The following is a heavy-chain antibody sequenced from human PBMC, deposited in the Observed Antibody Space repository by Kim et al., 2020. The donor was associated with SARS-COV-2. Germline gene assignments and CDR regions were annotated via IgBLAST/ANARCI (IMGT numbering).Heavy chain of an antibody. CDR2: TYYRSKWYN. CDR3: ARGTLYSSSWYNGMDV. Sequence: SQTLSLTCAISGDSVSSNSAAWNWIRQSPSRGLEWLGRTYYRSKWYNDYAVSVKSRITINPDTSKNQFSLQLNSVTPEDTAVYYCARGTLYSSSWYNGMDVWGQGTTVTVSS. V-gene: IGHV6-1*01. D-gene: IGHD6-13*01. CDR1: GDSVSSNSAA. J-gene: IGHJ6*02.